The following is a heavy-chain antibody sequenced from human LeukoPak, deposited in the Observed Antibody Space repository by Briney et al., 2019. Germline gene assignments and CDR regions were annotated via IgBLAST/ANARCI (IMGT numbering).Heavy chain of an antibody. CDR1: GFTFSSYA. CDR2: ISYDGSNK. CDR3: ARDPNGDYIGTFDM. Sequence: GRSLRLSCAASGFTFSSYAMHWVRQAPGKGLEWVAVISYDGSNKYYADSVKGRFTISRDNSKNTLYLQMNSLRVEDTAMYFCARDPNGDYIGTFDMWGRGTMVSVSS. J-gene: IGHJ3*02. D-gene: IGHD4-17*01. V-gene: IGHV3-30-3*01.